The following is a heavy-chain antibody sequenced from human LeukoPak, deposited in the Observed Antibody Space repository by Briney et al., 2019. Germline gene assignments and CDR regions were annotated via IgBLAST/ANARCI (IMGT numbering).Heavy chain of an antibody. V-gene: IGHV4-31*03. D-gene: IGHD4-17*01. CDR1: GGSISSGGYY. CDR3: ARMGGDYDFDY. J-gene: IGHJ4*02. Sequence: SQTLCLTCTVSGGSISSGGYYWSRIRQHPGKGLEWIGYIYYSGSTYYNPSLKSRVTISVDTSKNQFSLKLSSVTAADTAVYYCARMGGDYDFDYWGQGTLVTVSS. CDR2: IYYSGST.